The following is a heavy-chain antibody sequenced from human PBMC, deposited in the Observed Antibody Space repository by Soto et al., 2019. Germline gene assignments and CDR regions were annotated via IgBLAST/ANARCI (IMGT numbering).Heavy chain of an antibody. CDR3: AKAPTYGGYDGLDS. Sequence: PGGSLRLSCAASGFTFSNYAMSWVHQAPGEGLEWVSAISGSGGSTDYADSVKGRFTISRDNSKNTLYLQMNSLRAEDTAVYYCAKAPTYGGYDGLDSWGQGTLVTVSS. CDR2: ISGSGGST. V-gene: IGHV3-23*01. D-gene: IGHD5-12*01. CDR1: GFTFSNYA. J-gene: IGHJ4*02.